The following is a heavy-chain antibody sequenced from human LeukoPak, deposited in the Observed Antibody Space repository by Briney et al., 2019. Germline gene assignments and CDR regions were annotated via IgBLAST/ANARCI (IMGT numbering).Heavy chain of an antibody. V-gene: IGHV1-2*02. J-gene: IGHJ3*02. CDR2: INPNSGGT. Sequence: ASVKVSCKASGYTFTGYYMHWVRQAPGQGLEWMGWINPNSGGTNYAQKFQGRVTMTRDTSISTAYMELSRLRSDDTAVYYCARGGGSSGYFFSPDAFDIWGQGTMVTVSS. CDR3: ARGGGSSGYFFSPDAFDI. D-gene: IGHD3-22*01. CDR1: GYTFTGYY.